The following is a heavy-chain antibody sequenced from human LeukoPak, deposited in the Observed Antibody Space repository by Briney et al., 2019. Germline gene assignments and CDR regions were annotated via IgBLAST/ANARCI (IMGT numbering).Heavy chain of an antibody. J-gene: IGHJ1*01. D-gene: IGHD3-22*01. CDR2: INHSGST. V-gene: IGHV4-34*01. CDR3: ARLKYYYDASGYRAEYFQH. CDR1: GGSFSGYY. Sequence: SETLSLTCAVYGGSFSGYYWSWIRQPPGKGLEWIGEINHSGSTNYNPSLKSRVPISVYTSKDQFSLKLSSVTAADTAVYYCARLKYYYDASGYRAEYFQHWGQGTLVTVSS.